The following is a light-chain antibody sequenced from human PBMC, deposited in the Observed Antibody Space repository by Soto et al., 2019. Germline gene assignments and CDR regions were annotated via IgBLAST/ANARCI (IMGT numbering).Light chain of an antibody. Sequence: DIPMTQSPSSVSASVGDRVTITCRASQGINSWLGWYQQKVGKAPKLLIYAASSLQSGVPSRFSGSGSGTEFTLTINSLQPEDSATYYCQQANSFPLTFGGGTTVEIK. CDR2: AAS. CDR3: QQANSFPLT. CDR1: QGINSW. J-gene: IGKJ4*01. V-gene: IGKV1D-12*01.